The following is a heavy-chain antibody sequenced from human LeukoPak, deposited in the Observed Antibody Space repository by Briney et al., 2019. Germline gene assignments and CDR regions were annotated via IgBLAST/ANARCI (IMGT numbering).Heavy chain of an antibody. Sequence: GGSLRLSCAASGFTFSSYVMTWVRQAPGKGLEWVSAISASGNTFYAGSVEGRFTISRDNSKNTLYLQMNSLRAEDTAVYYCAKGPAIAAAGTRWFDPWGQGTLVTVSS. CDR1: GFTFSSYV. CDR3: AKGPAIAAAGTRWFDP. D-gene: IGHD6-13*01. CDR2: ISASGNT. J-gene: IGHJ5*02. V-gene: IGHV3-23*01.